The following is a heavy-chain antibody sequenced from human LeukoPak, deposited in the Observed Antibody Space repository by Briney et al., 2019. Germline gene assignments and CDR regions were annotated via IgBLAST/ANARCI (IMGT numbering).Heavy chain of an antibody. CDR2: INPNSGGT. CDR1: RYTFTAYR. D-gene: IGHD1-26*01. Sequence: ASVKVSFKASRYTFTAYRLYAVRQAPGQGLEWMGWINPNSGGTHFAQKLQGRVTKTRETSITTAYIELSGLRSDDTAVYYCARDRGRPDAFDIWGQGTMVSVSS. CDR3: ARDRGRPDAFDI. J-gene: IGHJ3*02. V-gene: IGHV1-2*02.